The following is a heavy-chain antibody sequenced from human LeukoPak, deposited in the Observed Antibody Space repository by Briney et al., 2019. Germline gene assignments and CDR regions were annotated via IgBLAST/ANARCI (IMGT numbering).Heavy chain of an antibody. D-gene: IGHD5-18*01. CDR1: GFIFSTYW. Sequence: GGSLTLSCAASGFIFSTYWMAWVRQAPGKGLEWVANIKEDGSDKNYEVSMKGRFTISRDNAKNSLYLQMNSLRAEDTAVYYCARDAGYGYDRFDYWGQGTQVTVSS. V-gene: IGHV3-7*01. CDR3: ARDAGYGYDRFDY. J-gene: IGHJ4*02. CDR2: IKEDGSDK.